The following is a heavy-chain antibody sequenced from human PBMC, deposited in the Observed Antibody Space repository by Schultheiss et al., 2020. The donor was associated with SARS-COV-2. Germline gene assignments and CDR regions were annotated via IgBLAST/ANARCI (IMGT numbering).Heavy chain of an antibody. CDR2: IRSKAYGGTT. J-gene: IGHJ4*02. Sequence: GESLKISCTASGFTFGDYAMSWFRQAPGKGLEWVGFIRSKAYGGTTEYAASVKGRFTISRDDSKNTLYLQMNSLKTEDTAVYYCTTAVGYCSSTSCRTDYSCQGTLVTVSS. V-gene: IGHV3-49*03. CDR3: TTAVGYCSSTSCRTDY. D-gene: IGHD2-2*01. CDR1: GFTFGDYA.